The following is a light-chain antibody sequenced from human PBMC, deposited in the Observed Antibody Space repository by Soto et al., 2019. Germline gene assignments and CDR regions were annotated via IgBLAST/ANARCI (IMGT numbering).Light chain of an antibody. Sequence: DIQMTQSPSTLSGSVGDRVTITCRASQTISSWLAWYQQKPGKAPKLLIYKASTLNSGVPSRFSGSGSGTEFTLTLSSLQPDDFATYYCQHSNSYSEAFGQGTKVELK. J-gene: IGKJ1*01. CDR3: QHSNSYSEA. CDR2: KAS. CDR1: QTISSW. V-gene: IGKV1-5*03.